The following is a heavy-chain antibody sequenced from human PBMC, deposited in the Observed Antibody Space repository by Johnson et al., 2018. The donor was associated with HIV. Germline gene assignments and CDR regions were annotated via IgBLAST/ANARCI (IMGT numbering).Heavy chain of an antibody. CDR3: ARVRGYSYGAHAFDI. J-gene: IGHJ3*02. V-gene: IGHV3-30*19. D-gene: IGHD5-18*01. CDR1: GFTFSSYG. Sequence: QVQLVESGGSVVQPGRSLRLSCAASGFTFSSYGMHWVRQAPGKGLEWVAVISYDGSNKYYADSVKGRFTISRDNSKNTLYLQMNSLRAEDTAVYYCARVRGYSYGAHAFDIWGQGTMVTVSS. CDR2: ISYDGSNK.